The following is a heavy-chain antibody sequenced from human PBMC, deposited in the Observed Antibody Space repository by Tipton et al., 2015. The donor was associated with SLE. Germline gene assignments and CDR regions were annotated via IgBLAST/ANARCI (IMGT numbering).Heavy chain of an antibody. J-gene: IGHJ3*02. CDR1: GFTFSSYA. D-gene: IGHD3-22*01. CDR3: AKDIDSSGYQSAFDI. Sequence: SGFTFSSYAMHWVRQAPGKGLEYVSAISSNGGSTYYANSVKGRFTISRDNSKNTLYLQMNSLRVEDTALYYCAKDIDSSGYQSAFDIWGQGTMVTVSS. CDR2: ISSNGGST. V-gene: IGHV3-64*01.